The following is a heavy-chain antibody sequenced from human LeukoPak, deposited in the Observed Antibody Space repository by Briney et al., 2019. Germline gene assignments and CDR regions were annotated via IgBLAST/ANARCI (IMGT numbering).Heavy chain of an antibody. V-gene: IGHV3-30-3*01. CDR2: ISYDGSNK. CDR3: ARLFKGSSAFDY. Sequence: PGGSLRLSCAASGFTFSSYAMHWVRQAPGKGLEWVAVISYDGSNKYYADSVKGRFTISRDNSKNTLYLQMNSLRAEDTAVYYCARLFKGSSAFDYWGQGTLVTVSS. J-gene: IGHJ4*02. D-gene: IGHD6-6*01. CDR1: GFTFSSYA.